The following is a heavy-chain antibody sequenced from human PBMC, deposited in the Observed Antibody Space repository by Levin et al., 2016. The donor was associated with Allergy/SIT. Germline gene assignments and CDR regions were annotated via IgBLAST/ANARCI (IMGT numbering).Heavy chain of an antibody. Sequence: GESLKISCAASGSTFSGYSLNWVRQAPGKGLEWVSYISHSSSTIYYADSVQGRFTISRDNAKKSLYLQMNSLRADDTAVYYCAKSRGGGIWGQGTMVIVSS. V-gene: IGHV3-48*01. CDR1: GSTFSGYS. CDR2: ISHSSSTI. J-gene: IGHJ3*02. D-gene: IGHD3-16*01. CDR3: AKSRGGGI.